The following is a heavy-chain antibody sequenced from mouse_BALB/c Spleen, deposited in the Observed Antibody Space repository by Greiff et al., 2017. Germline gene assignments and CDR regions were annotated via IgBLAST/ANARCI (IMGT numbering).Heavy chain of an antibody. CDR3: ARQASYGYDSAMDY. CDR2: ISNGGGST. J-gene: IGHJ4*01. D-gene: IGHD2-9*01. CDR1: GFTFSSYT. Sequence: EVKVVESGGGLVQPGGSLKLSCAASGFTFSSYTMSWVRQTPEKRLEWVAYISNGGGSTYYPDTVKGRFTISRDNAKNTLYLQMSSLKSEDTAMYYCARQASYGYDSAMDYWGQGTSVTVSA. V-gene: IGHV5-12-2*01.